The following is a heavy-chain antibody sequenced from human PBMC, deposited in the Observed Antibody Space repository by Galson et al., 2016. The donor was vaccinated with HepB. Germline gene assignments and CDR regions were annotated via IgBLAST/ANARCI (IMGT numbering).Heavy chain of an antibody. Sequence: LRLSCAASGFIFSSYGMLWVRQAPGKGLEWVAVIWNDGSNQYYVDSAKGRFTISRDNSKNTLYLQMNSLRAEDTAVYYCAREGMTTVAMLDYWGQGTLVTVAS. CDR3: AREGMTTVAMLDY. V-gene: IGHV3-33*01. CDR2: IWNDGSNQ. D-gene: IGHD4-23*01. J-gene: IGHJ4*02. CDR1: GFIFSSYG.